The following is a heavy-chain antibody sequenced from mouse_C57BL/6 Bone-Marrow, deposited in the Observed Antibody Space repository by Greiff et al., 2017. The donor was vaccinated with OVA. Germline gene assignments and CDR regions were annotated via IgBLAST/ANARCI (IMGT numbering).Heavy chain of an antibody. CDR2: IYPGDGDT. CDR1: GYAFSNYW. V-gene: IGHV1-80*01. CDR3: ARGAY. J-gene: IGHJ3*01. Sequence: VKLLESGAELVKPGASVKISCKASGYAFSNYWMNWAKQRPGKGLEWIGQIYPGDGDTNYNGKFTGKATLTADKSSSTAYMQLSSLTSEDSSVYFCARGAYWGQGTLVTVSA.